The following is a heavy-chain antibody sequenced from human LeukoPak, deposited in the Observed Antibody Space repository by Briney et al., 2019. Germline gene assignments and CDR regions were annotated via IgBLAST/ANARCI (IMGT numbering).Heavy chain of an antibody. Sequence: GGSLRLSCAASGFTFSSYAMSWVRQTPGKGLQWVSAISGSGVDTFYVDSVKGRFTISRDNAKNTLYLQMNSLRAEDTAVYYCATKGRAAGDYWGQGTLVTVSS. D-gene: IGHD6-13*01. CDR3: ATKGRAAGDY. V-gene: IGHV3-23*01. CDR2: ISGSGVDT. J-gene: IGHJ4*02. CDR1: GFTFSSYA.